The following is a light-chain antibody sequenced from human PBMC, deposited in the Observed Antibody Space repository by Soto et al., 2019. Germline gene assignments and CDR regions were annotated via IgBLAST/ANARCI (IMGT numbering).Light chain of an antibody. CDR3: QHYNSYSEA. Sequence: DIQITQATSTLSGSVGDRVTITCRASQTISSWLAWYQQKPGKAPKLLIYKASTLKSGVPSRVSGSGSGTEFTLTLSRLQPDDVATYEFQHYNSYSEAFGQGTKVELK. CDR1: QTISSW. CDR2: KAS. V-gene: IGKV1-5*03. J-gene: IGKJ1*01.